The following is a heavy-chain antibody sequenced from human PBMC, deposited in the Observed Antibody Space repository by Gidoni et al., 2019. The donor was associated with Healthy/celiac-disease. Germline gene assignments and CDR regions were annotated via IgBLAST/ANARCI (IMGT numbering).Heavy chain of an antibody. D-gene: IGHD2-21*02. Sequence: QVQLVQSGAEVKKPGASVKVSGKASGDTFTGYYMHWVRPAPGQGLEWMGWINPNSGGTNYAQKFQGRVTMTRDTSISTAYMELSRLRSDDTAVYYCARVFTVVTPVLDYWGQGTLVTVSS. CDR1: GDTFTGYY. J-gene: IGHJ4*02. V-gene: IGHV1-2*02. CDR2: INPNSGGT. CDR3: ARVFTVVTPVLDY.